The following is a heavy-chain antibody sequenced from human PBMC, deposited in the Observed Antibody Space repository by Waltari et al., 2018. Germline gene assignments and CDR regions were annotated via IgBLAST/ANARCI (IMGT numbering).Heavy chain of an antibody. CDR2: IIPILGIA. V-gene: IGHV1-69*02. Sequence: QVQLVQSGAEVKKPGSSVKVSCKASGGTFSSYTISWVRQAPGQGLEWMGRIIPILGIANDAQKFQGRVTITADKSTSTAYMELSRLRSDDTAVYYCATESGWGFDYWGQGTLVTVSS. D-gene: IGHD6-19*01. CDR3: ATESGWGFDY. CDR1: GGTFSSYT. J-gene: IGHJ4*02.